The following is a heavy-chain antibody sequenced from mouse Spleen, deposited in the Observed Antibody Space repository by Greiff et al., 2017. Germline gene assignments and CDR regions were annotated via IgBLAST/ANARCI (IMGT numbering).Heavy chain of an antibody. V-gene: IGHV5-16*01. CDR1: GFTFSDYY. CDR3: ARGGLYFDV. CDR2: INYDGSST. Sequence: EVQRVESEGGLVQPGSSMKLSCTASGFTFSDYYMAWVRQVPEKGLEWVANINYDGSSTYYLDSLKSRFIISRDNAKNILYLQMSSLKSEDTATYYCARGGLYFDVWGAGTTVTVSS. J-gene: IGHJ1*01.